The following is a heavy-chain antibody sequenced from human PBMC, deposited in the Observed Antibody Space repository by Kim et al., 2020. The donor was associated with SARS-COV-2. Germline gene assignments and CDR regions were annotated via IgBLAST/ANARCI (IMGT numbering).Heavy chain of an antibody. Sequence: KGRFTISRDNAKNSLYLQMNSLRAEDTAVYYCARVVPCSGGSCYSYYFDYWGQGTLVTVSS. CDR3: ARVVPCSGGSCYSYYFDY. D-gene: IGHD2-15*01. J-gene: IGHJ4*02. V-gene: IGHV3-11*06.